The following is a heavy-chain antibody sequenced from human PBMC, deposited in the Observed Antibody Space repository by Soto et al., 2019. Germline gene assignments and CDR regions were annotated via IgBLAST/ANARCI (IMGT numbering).Heavy chain of an antibody. J-gene: IGHJ5*02. CDR3: ASVNPGTTDWFEP. V-gene: IGHV1-3*05. Sequence: QVQLVQSGAEEKKPGASVKVSCKASGYTFTSYAMHWVRQAPGQRLEWMGWINAGNGNTKYSQKFQGRVTITRDTSSRAVYMELSSLRAEDAAVYYCASVNPGTTDWFEPWGQGTLVTVSS. CDR2: INAGNGNT. D-gene: IGHD1-1*01. CDR1: GYTFTSYA.